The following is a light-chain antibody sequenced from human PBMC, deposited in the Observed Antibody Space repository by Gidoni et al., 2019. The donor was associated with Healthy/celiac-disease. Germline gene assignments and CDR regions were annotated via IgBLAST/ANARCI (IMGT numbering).Light chain of an antibody. CDR1: QSISSY. V-gene: IGKV1-39*01. J-gene: IGKJ2*01. CDR3: QQSYSTLYT. CDR2: AAS. Sequence: DIQMTQSPSSLSASVGDRVTITCRASQSISSYLNWYQQKPGKAPKLLIYAASSVQSGVPSRFSGSGSGTDFTLTIRSLQPEDCATYYWQQSYSTLYTFGQGTKLEIK.